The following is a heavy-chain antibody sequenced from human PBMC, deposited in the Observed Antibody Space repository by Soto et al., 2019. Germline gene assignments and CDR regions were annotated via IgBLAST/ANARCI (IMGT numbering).Heavy chain of an antibody. CDR2: ISSDGSDK. D-gene: IGHD3-10*01. J-gene: IGHJ6*02. Sequence: PGGSLRLSCAASGFTFSSYGMHWVRQAPGKGLEWVAVISSDGSDKYYADSVKGRFTISRDNSKNTLHVQLNRMRAEDTALYYCARDRLYGAGLIDVWGQGTTVTVSS. CDR3: ARDRLYGAGLIDV. V-gene: IGHV3-30-3*01. CDR1: GFTFSSYG.